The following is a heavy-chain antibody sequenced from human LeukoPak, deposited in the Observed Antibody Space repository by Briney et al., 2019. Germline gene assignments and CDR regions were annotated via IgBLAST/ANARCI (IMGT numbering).Heavy chain of an antibody. V-gene: IGHV1-46*01. CDR2: INPSGGST. D-gene: IGHD5-18*01. CDR1: GYTFTSYY. Sequence: GASVKVSCKASGYTFTSYYMHWVRQAPGQGLEWMGIINPSGGSTSYAQKFQGRVTMTRDMSTSTVYMELSSLRSEDTAVYYCARVGYSYGENGYFDYWGQRTLVTVSS. CDR3: ARVGYSYGENGYFDY. J-gene: IGHJ4*02.